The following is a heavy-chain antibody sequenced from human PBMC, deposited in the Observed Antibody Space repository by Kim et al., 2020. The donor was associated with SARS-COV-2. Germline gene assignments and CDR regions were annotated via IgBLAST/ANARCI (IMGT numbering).Heavy chain of an antibody. D-gene: IGHD2-21*02. J-gene: IGHJ5*02. Sequence: ASVKVSCKASGYTFTSYYMHWVRQAPGQGLEWMGIINPSGGSTSYAQKFQGRVTMTRDTSTSTVYMELSSLRSEDTAVYYCARDHGGNSDYNWFDPWGQGTLVTVSS. V-gene: IGHV1-46*01. CDR3: ARDHGGNSDYNWFDP. CDR2: INPSGGST. CDR1: GYTFTSYY.